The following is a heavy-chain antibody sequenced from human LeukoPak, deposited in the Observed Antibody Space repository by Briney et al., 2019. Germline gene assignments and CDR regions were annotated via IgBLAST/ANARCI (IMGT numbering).Heavy chain of an antibody. Sequence: SETLSLTCAVYGGSFSGYYWSWMRQPTGKGLEWIGEINHSGSTNHNPSLKSRVTISVDTSKNQFSLKLSSVTAADTAVYYCARGRGGSSGWYKLLYYFDYWGQGTLVTVSS. CDR2: INHSGST. J-gene: IGHJ4*02. CDR3: ARGRGGSSGWYKLLYYFDY. V-gene: IGHV4-34*01. D-gene: IGHD6-19*01. CDR1: GGSFSGYY.